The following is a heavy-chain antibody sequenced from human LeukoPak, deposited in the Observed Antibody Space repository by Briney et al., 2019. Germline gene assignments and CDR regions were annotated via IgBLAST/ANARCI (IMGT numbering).Heavy chain of an antibody. Sequence: ASVKVSCKASGYTFTSYGISWVRQAPGQGLEWMGWISAYNGNTNYAQKLQGRVTMTTDTSTSTAYMELSSLRSEDTAVYYCARDHGPYSSSWYGLDYWGQGTLVTVSS. D-gene: IGHD6-13*01. CDR2: ISAYNGNT. CDR1: GYTFTSYG. J-gene: IGHJ4*02. CDR3: ARDHGPYSSSWYGLDY. V-gene: IGHV1-18*01.